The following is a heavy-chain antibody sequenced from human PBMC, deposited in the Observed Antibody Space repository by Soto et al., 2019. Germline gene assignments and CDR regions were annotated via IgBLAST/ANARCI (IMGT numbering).Heavy chain of an antibody. V-gene: IGHV3-30-3*01. J-gene: IGHJ6*02. CDR3: ARGYDFWSGYYYPYGMDV. Sequence: GGSLRLSCAASGFTFSSYAMHWVRQAPGKGLEWVAVISYDGSNKNHADTVKGRFTISRDNSKNTLYLQMNSLRAEDTAVYYCARGYDFWSGYYYPYGMDVWGQGTTVTVAS. CDR1: GFTFSSYA. D-gene: IGHD3-3*01. CDR2: ISYDGSNK.